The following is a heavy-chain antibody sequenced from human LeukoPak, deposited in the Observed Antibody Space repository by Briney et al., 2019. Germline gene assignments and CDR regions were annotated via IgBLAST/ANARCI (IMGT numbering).Heavy chain of an antibody. Sequence: SETLSLTCTVSGGSISSSSYYWGWIRQPPGKGLEWIGSIYYSGSTYYNPSLKSRVTISVDTSKNQFSLKLSSVTAADTAVYYCARPVEMATMMAFDIWGQGTMVTVSS. D-gene: IGHD5-24*01. V-gene: IGHV4-39*01. CDR1: GGSISSSSYY. CDR3: ARPVEMATMMAFDI. CDR2: IYYSGST. J-gene: IGHJ3*02.